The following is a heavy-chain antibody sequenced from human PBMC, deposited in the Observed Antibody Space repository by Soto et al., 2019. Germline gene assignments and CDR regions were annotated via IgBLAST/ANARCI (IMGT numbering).Heavy chain of an antibody. CDR1: GFTFSDYY. V-gene: IGHV3-11*01. Sequence: GGSLRLSCAASGFTFSDYYMSWIRQAPGKGLEWVSYISSSGSTIYYADSVKGRFTISRDNAKNSLYLQMNSLRAEDTAVYYCVATGWLVTTQWLRNEYDAFDIWGQGTMVTVSS. J-gene: IGHJ3*02. CDR2: ISSSGSTI. CDR3: VATGWLVTTQWLRNEYDAFDI. D-gene: IGHD6-19*01.